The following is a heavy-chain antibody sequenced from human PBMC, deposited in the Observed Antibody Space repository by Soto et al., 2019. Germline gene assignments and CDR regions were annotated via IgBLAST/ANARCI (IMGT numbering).Heavy chain of an antibody. CDR2: INHSGST. J-gene: IGHJ6*02. CDR1: GGSFSGYY. CDR3: ARGELLWFGGPYYYYYGMDV. D-gene: IGHD3-10*01. V-gene: IGHV4-34*01. Sequence: SETLSLTCAVYGGSFSGYYWSWIRQPPGKGLEWIGEINHSGSTNYNPSLKSRVTISVDTSKNQFSLKLSSVTAADTAVYYCARGELLWFGGPYYYYYGMDVWGQGTTVTVSS.